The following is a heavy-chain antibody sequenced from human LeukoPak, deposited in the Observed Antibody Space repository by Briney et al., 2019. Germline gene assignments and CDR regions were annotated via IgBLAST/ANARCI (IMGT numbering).Heavy chain of an antibody. CDR1: GYTFSSYS. J-gene: IGHJ4*02. V-gene: IGHV3-48*01. CDR2: ISSSSSTI. Sequence: PGGCLRLSCAASGYTFSSYSMNWVRQAPGKGLEWVSYISSSSSTIYYADSVKGRFTISRDNAKNSLYLQMNSLRAEDTAVYYCARDGYYYDSSGYQVSVFDYWGQGTLVTVSS. D-gene: IGHD3-22*01. CDR3: ARDGYYYDSSGYQVSVFDY.